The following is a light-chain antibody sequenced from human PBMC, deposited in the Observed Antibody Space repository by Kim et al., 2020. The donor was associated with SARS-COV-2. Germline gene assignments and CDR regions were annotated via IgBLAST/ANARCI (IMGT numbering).Light chain of an antibody. V-gene: IGKV3-15*01. CDR2: GAS. CDR1: QNVSNN. Sequence: SVSPGERATLSCRSSQNVSNNLAWYQQKPGQSPRLLIYGASTRATGFPARFSGSGSVTEFTLTISSLQSEDFAIYFCQQYHDWRSFGQGTKVEIK. J-gene: IGKJ1*01. CDR3: QQYHDWRS.